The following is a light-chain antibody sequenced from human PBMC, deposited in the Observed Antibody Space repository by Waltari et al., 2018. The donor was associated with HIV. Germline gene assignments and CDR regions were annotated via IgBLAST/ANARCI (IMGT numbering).Light chain of an antibody. J-gene: IGLJ3*02. CDR1: TADIAGDHR. V-gene: IGLV2-14*03. CDR2: DVN. CDR3: SSYSSTTGHVV. Sequence: QSGLAQPASVSGSLGQTIAIFCTGSTADIAGDHRVSWYQQDTGKPPKLVIYDVNQLPSGISDRFSGSRSGNTASLTISGLLTDDESEYFCSSYSSTTGHVVFGGGTKVTV.